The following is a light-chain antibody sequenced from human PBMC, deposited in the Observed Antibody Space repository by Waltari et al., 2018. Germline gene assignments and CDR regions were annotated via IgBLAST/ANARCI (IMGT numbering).Light chain of an antibody. Sequence: QSVLTQPPSASGTPGQRVTISCSGSSSHIGSNTVNWYQQLPGTAPKLLLHTNNQRPSGVPDRFSGSKSGTSASLAITGLQSEDEADYFCAAWDDSLHGVVFGGGTKLTVL. J-gene: IGLJ2*01. CDR3: AAWDDSLHGVV. CDR2: TNN. V-gene: IGLV1-44*01. CDR1: SSHIGSNT.